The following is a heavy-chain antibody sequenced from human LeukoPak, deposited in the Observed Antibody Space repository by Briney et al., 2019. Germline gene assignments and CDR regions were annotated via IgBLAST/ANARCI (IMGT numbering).Heavy chain of an antibody. V-gene: IGHV3-15*01. D-gene: IGHD3-16*01. J-gene: IGHJ4*02. Sequence: GGSLRLSCAASGFTFSHAWMSWVRQAPGKGLEWVGRIKSKSDGGTTDYAAPVKGRFTISRDDSKNTLYLQMNSLKTEDTALYYCTRHFHTYYFDYWGQETLVTVSS. CDR2: IKSKSDGGTT. CDR3: TRHFHTYYFDY. CDR1: GFTFSHAW.